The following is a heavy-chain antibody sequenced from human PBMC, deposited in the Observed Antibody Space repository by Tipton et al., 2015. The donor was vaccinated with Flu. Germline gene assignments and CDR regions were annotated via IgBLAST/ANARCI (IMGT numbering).Heavy chain of an antibody. Sequence: SLRLSCAVSGGSISSSNWWSWVRQPPGKGLEWIGEIYHSGSTNYNPSLKSRVTISVDKSKNQFSLKLSSVTAADTAVYYCARTPPIAAAGRDYFDYWGQGTLVTVSS. CDR1: GGSISSSNW. CDR3: ARTPPIAAAGRDYFDY. CDR2: IYHSGST. V-gene: IGHV4-4*02. D-gene: IGHD6-13*01. J-gene: IGHJ4*02.